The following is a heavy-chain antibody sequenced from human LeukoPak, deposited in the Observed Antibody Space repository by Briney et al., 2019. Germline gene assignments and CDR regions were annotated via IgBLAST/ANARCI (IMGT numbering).Heavy chain of an antibody. CDR1: GGSISSYY. CDR2: IYYSGST. V-gene: IGHV4-59*08. Sequence: SETLSLTCTVSGGSISSYYWSWIRQPPGKGLEWIGYIYYSGSTNYNPSLKSRVTISVDTSKNQFSLKLSSVTAADTAVYYCARHAYCDFWSGFLYYYYGMDVWGQGTTVTVSS. CDR3: ARHAYCDFWSGFLYYYYGMDV. J-gene: IGHJ6*02. D-gene: IGHD3-3*01.